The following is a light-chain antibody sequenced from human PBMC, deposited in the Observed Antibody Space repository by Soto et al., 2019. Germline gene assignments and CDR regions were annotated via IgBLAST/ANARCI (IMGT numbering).Light chain of an antibody. CDR3: PHHATYPYT. CDR1: QTVSTS. V-gene: IGKV1-5*03. J-gene: IGKJ2*01. Sequence: DIQMTQSPSPVSASVGDRVTITCRASQTVSTSLAWYQQHPGKAPMLLLYKASSLESGVPSRFSGSGSGTDFARTIRSLQPDDFATYRCPHHATYPYTFHQGTHLHIK. CDR2: KAS.